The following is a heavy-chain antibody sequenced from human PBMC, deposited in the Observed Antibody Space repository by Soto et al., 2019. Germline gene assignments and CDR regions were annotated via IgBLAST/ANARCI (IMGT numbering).Heavy chain of an antibody. CDR1: GFTFSNYG. V-gene: IGHV3-30*18. CDR3: AKRCGASCYGADVLDF. D-gene: IGHD2-15*01. J-gene: IGHJ3*01. Sequence: QVQLVESGGGVVQPGRSLRLSCVASGFTFSNYGMHWVRQAPGKGPEWVAFVSYDANNKDYTDSVKGRFTISRDNSKNTLFLHMTSLRREDTAVYYCAKRCGASCYGADVLDFWGQGTMVTVS. CDR2: VSYDANNK.